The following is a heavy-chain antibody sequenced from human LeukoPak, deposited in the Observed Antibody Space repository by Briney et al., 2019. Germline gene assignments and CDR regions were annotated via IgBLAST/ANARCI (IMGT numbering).Heavy chain of an antibody. V-gene: IGHV1-18*01. CDR2: ISAYNGNT. J-gene: IGHJ3*02. CDR1: GYTFTSYG. Sequence: ASVKVSCKASGYTFTSYGISWVRQAPGQGLEWMGWISAYNGNTNYAQKLQGRVTMTTDTSTSTAYMELRSLRSDDTAVYYCARRPDYYDSSGPTRGGAFDIWGQGTMVTVSS. D-gene: IGHD3-22*01. CDR3: ARRPDYYDSSGPTRGGAFDI.